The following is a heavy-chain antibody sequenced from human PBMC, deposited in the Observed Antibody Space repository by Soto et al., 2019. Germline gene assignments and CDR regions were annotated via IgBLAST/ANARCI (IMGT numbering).Heavy chain of an antibody. V-gene: IGHV4-31*02. J-gene: IGHJ4*02. CDR1: GFIFSNYA. D-gene: IGHD6-19*01. CDR2: IYNSGST. Sequence: VQLLESGGGLVQPGGSLRLSCAASGFIFSNYAVAWVRQVPGKGLEWMGYIYNSGSTYYNPSLKSRLTISGDTSKNHFSLKLSSVTAADTAVYYCARALGQSSGWSIPLPFDYWGQGTLVTVSS. CDR3: ARALGQSSGWSIPLPFDY.